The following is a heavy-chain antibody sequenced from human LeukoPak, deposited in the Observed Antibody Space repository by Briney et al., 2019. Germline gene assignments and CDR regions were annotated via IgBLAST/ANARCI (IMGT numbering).Heavy chain of an antibody. CDR2: ISSSGSTI. CDR1: GFTFSDYY. J-gene: IGHJ4*02. D-gene: IGHD2-15*01. Sequence: PGGSLRLSCAASGFTFSDYYMSWIRQAPGKGLEWVSYISSSGSTIYYADSVKGRFTISRDNAKSSLYLQMNSLRAEDTAVYYCTGYCSGGSCFTAGYWGQGTLVTVSS. CDR3: TGYCSGGSCFTAGY. V-gene: IGHV3-11*01.